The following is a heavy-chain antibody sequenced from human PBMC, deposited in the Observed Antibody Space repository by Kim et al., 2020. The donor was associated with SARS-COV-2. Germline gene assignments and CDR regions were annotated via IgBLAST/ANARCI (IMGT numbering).Heavy chain of an antibody. V-gene: IGHV4-39*01. Sequence: SETLSLTCSVSGVSMYSSGYYWGWIRQPPGEGLEWIGSVYDSGSTYYNPSLKSRLTISVDTSKKQFSLKLSSVSAADTAMDYFARRNSGWNDAFDVWGQGTMVTVSS. CDR3: ARRNSGWNDAFDV. J-gene: IGHJ3*01. D-gene: IGHD6-19*01. CDR1: GVSMYSSGYY. CDR2: VYDSGST.